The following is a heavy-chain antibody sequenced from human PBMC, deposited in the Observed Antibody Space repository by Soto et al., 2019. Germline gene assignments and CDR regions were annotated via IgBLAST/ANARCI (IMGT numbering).Heavy chain of an antibody. V-gene: IGHV3-9*01. CDR1: GFTFDDYA. Sequence: EVQLVESGGGLVQPGRSLRLSCAASGFTFDDYAMHWVRQAPGKGLEWVSGISWNSGSIGYADSVKGRFTISRDNAKNSLYLQMNSLRAEDTALYYCAKDYEYRQDYYSMDVWGKGTTVTVSS. CDR3: AKDYEYRQDYYSMDV. D-gene: IGHD5-12*01. J-gene: IGHJ6*03. CDR2: ISWNSGSI.